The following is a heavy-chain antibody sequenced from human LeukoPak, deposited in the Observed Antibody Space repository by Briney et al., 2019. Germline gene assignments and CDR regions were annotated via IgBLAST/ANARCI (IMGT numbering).Heavy chain of an antibody. D-gene: IGHD3-3*01. CDR2: IYPGDSDT. CDR1: GYSFTSYW. Sequence: GESLKISCKGSGYSFTSYWIGWVRQMPGKGLEWMGIIYPGDSDTRYSPSFQGQVTISADKSISTAYLQWSSLKASDTAMYYCARGLPINRFLEWLPPTYFDYWGQGTLVTVSS. J-gene: IGHJ4*02. V-gene: IGHV5-51*01. CDR3: ARGLPINRFLEWLPPTYFDY.